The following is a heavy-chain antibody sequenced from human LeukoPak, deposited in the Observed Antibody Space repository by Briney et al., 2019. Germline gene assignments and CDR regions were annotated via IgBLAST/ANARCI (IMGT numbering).Heavy chain of an antibody. V-gene: IGHV3-15*01. J-gene: IGHJ4*02. Sequence: GGSLRLSCAASGFTFSNAWMSWVRQAPGKGLEWVGRVKSKTDGETTDYAVPVKGRFTISRDDSKNTLYLQMNSLKTEDTAVYYCTTATDMIYFGSGSPYVDYWGQGTLVTVSS. CDR3: TTATDMIYFGSGSPYVDY. D-gene: IGHD3-10*01. CDR1: GFTFSNAW. CDR2: VKSKTDGETT.